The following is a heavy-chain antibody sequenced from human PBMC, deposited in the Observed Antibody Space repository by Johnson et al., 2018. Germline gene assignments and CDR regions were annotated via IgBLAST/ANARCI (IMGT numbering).Heavy chain of an antibody. V-gene: IGHV5-51*01. CDR1: GHSFTNYW. Sequence: VQLVQSGAEVKKPGESLKICCKDYGHSFTNYWIDWVRQLPEKGLEWMGSIYPGDYDATYQPSFQGQVTISADKSINTAYLQWSSLKGSDSALYEWARPQYSGSFDAFDIWCQGTMVTVSS. J-gene: IGHJ3*02. CDR3: ARPQYSGSFDAFDI. CDR2: IYPGDYDA. D-gene: IGHD1-26*01.